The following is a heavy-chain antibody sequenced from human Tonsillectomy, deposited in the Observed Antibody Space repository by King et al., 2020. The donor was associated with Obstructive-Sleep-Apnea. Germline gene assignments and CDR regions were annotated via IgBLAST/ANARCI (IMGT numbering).Heavy chain of an antibody. CDR3: ARTPGYYDSSGYYPSGPDY. CDR1: GYFISSSDW. J-gene: IGHJ4*02. CDR2: IHYRGNT. Sequence: QVQLQESGPGLVKPSDTLSLICAVSGYFISSSDWWGWIRQPPGKGLEWIGYIHYRGNTYYNPSLVSRVTMSLDTSKNQFSLKLNSVTAVDTAVYYCARTPGYYDSSGYYPSGPDYWGQGTLVTVSS. V-gene: IGHV4-28*01. D-gene: IGHD3-22*01.